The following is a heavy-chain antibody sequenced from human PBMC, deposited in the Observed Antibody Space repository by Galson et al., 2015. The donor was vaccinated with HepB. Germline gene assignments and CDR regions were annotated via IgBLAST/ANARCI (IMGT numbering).Heavy chain of an antibody. CDR2: ISGNGGDT. J-gene: IGHJ4*02. CDR1: GFTFSSYA. V-gene: IGHV3-23*01. Sequence: SLRLSCAASGFTFSSYAMHWVRQTPGKGLEWLLGISGNGGDTYYADSVKGRFTISRDNAKNTLHLQMNSLRAEDTAVYYCARDGSIGSTSYGMDVWGQGTLVIVSS. CDR3: ARDGSIGSTSYGMDV. D-gene: IGHD2-2*01.